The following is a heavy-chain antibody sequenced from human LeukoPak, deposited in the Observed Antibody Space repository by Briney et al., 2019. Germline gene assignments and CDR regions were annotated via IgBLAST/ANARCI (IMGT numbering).Heavy chain of an antibody. CDR3: ARDHISGGHCDS. J-gene: IGHJ4*02. CDR1: GFTFSTYE. Sequence: HPGGSLRLSCAASGFTFSTYEMNWVRQAQGKGLEWVSFISSSGGTIYYADSVKGRFTISRDNAKNSLYMQLNSLRAEDTAVYYCARDHISGGHCDSWGQGILVTVSS. CDR2: ISSSGGTI. V-gene: IGHV3-48*03. D-gene: IGHD6-19*01.